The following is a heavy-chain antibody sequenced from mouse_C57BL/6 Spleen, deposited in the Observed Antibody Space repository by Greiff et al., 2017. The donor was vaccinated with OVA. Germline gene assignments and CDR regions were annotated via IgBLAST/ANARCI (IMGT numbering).Heavy chain of an antibody. CDR2: IRNKANNHAT. CDR1: GFTFSDAW. CDR3: TRDSNYRAWFAY. V-gene: IGHV6-6*01. Sequence: EVKLVESGGGLVQPGGSMKLSCAASGFTFSDAWMDWVRQSPEKGLEWVAEIRNKANNHATYYAESVKGRFTISRDDSKSSVYLQMNSLRAEDTGIYYCTRDSNYRAWFAYWGQGTLVTVSA. D-gene: IGHD2-5*01. J-gene: IGHJ3*01.